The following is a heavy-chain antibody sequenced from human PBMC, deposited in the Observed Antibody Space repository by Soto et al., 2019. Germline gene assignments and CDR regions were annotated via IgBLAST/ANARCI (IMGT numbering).Heavy chain of an antibody. CDR1: GGDLRNSG. CDR3: AKEDGAGFKS. CDR2: IFPLLAMV. V-gene: IGHV1-69*04. J-gene: IGHJ4*02. D-gene: IGHD1-26*01. Sequence: QVHLVQSGAEMKKPGSSVKVSCKVSGGDLRNSGISWVRQAPGQGLEWMGGIFPLLAMVDYSQKFQGRVTITADESTSTAYLDHCSLKSEDTAVYDCAKEDGAGFKSWGQGPLVIVSS.